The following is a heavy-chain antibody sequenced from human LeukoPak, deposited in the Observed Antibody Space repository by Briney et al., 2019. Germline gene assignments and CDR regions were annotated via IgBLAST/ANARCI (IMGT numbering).Heavy chain of an antibody. J-gene: IGHJ3*02. D-gene: IGHD3-9*01. CDR2: MYSGGST. CDR3: ARSSHYDILTGYSEEDAFDN. Sequence: GGSLRLSCAASGFTVSSNYMSWVRQAPGKGLEWVAVMYSGGSTDYAASAKEGFTISRDNSKTTLYLQMNNLRVEDTAVYYCARSSHYDILTGYSEEDAFDNWGQGTMVTVSS. V-gene: IGHV3-53*01. CDR1: GFTVSSNY.